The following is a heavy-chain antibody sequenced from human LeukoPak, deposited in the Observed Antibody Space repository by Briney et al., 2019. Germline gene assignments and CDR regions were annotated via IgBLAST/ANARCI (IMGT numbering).Heavy chain of an antibody. D-gene: IGHD5-18*01. Sequence: GRSLRLSCAASGYTFSSYGMHWVRQAPGKGLEWVAVIWYDRSNKYYADSVKGRFTISRDNSKNTLYLQMNSLRAEDTAVYYCAKGDTAMVFWGQGTLVTVSS. CDR3: AKGDTAMVF. CDR2: IWYDRSNK. V-gene: IGHV3-33*06. CDR1: GYTFSSYG. J-gene: IGHJ4*02.